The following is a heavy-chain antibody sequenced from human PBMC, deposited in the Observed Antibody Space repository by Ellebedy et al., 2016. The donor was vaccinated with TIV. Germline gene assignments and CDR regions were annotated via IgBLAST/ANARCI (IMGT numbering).Heavy chain of an antibody. V-gene: IGHV6-1*01. CDR1: GDSVSSNSPT. Sequence: SQTLSLTCAISGDSVSSNSPTWNWIRQSPSRGLEWLGRTYYRSKLYYEYAVSVYSRITINPDTSKNQFSLQLNSVTPEDTAVYYCARYNSGWKIFDYWGQGTLVTVSS. J-gene: IGHJ4*02. CDR2: TYYRSKLYY. D-gene: IGHD6-19*01. CDR3: ARYNSGWKIFDY.